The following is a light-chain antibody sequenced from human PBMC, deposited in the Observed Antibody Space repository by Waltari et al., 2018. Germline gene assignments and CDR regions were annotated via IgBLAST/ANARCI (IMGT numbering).Light chain of an antibody. J-gene: IGKJ4*01. Sequence: EIVMTQSPAPLSVSPGERATLSCRASQSVSSNLAWYQQKPGQAPRLLIYGASTRATGIPARFSGSGSGTEFTLTINSLQSEDFAFYYCQQYNNWPLTFGGGTKVEIK. CDR3: QQYNNWPLT. V-gene: IGKV3-15*01. CDR2: GAS. CDR1: QSVSSN.